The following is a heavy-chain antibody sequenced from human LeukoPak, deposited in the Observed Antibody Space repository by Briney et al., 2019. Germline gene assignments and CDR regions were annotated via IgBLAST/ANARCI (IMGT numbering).Heavy chain of an antibody. CDR2: IYSGGST. Sequence: GKSLRLSCAASGFTVSSNYMSWVRQAPGKGLEWVSVIYSGGSTYYADSVKGRFTISRDNSKNTLYLQMNSLRAEDTAVYYCAREADDGVYYFDYWGQGTLVTVSS. D-gene: IGHD5-24*01. V-gene: IGHV3-66*01. J-gene: IGHJ4*02. CDR3: AREADDGVYYFDY. CDR1: GFTVSSNY.